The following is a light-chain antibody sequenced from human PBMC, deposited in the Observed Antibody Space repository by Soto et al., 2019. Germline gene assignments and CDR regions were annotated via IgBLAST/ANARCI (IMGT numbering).Light chain of an antibody. V-gene: IGKV3-15*01. J-gene: IGKJ1*01. CDR2: GAS. CDR3: QQYNNWPPWT. CDR1: QSVSSN. Sequence: EIVMTQSTATLSVSPGEGATLSCRASQSVSSNLAWYQQKPGQAPRLLIYGASTRATGIPARFSGSGSGTEFTLPISSLQSEDFAVYYCQQYNNWPPWTFGQGTKVEIK.